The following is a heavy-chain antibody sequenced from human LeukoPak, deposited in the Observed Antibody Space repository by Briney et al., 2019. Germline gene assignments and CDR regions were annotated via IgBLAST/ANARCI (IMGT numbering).Heavy chain of an antibody. J-gene: IGHJ4*02. Sequence: PGGSLRLSCAASGFTFSSYWMSWVRQAPGKGLEWVANIKQDGSEKYHVDSVKGRFTISRDNAKNTLYLQMNGLRAEDTAVYYCVYSGDYEKGYWGQGTLVTVSS. D-gene: IGHD4-17*01. CDR3: VYSGDYEKGY. V-gene: IGHV3-7*01. CDR1: GFTFSSYW. CDR2: IKQDGSEK.